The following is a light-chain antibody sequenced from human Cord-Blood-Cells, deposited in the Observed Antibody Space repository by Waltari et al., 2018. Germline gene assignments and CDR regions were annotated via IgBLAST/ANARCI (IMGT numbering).Light chain of an antibody. CDR3: QQSYSTLALT. CDR1: QRLSSY. J-gene: IGKJ4*02. Sequence: SQMSQTPSSLSASVGVRVDITCRASQRLSSYLYCYQPQTGTTPNLLIYAASRLQRGVPSTFSGSGSEADFALTISSLQPEDFATYYCQQSYSTLALTFGGGTKVEIK. V-gene: IGKV1-39*01. CDR2: AAS.